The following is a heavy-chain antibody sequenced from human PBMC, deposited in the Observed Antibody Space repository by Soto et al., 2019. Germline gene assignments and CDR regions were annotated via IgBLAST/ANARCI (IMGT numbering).Heavy chain of an antibody. V-gene: IGHV3-15*07. D-gene: IGHD3-3*01. CDR2: IKSKTDGGTT. J-gene: IGHJ6*02. Sequence: GGSLRLSCAASGFTFSNAWMNWVRQAPGKGLEWVGRIKSKTDGGTTDYAAPVKGRFTISRDDSKNTLYLQMNSLKTEDTAVYYCTTHARFLEWLPPQTRYGMDVWGQGTTVTVSS. CDR3: TTHARFLEWLPPQTRYGMDV. CDR1: GFTFSNAW.